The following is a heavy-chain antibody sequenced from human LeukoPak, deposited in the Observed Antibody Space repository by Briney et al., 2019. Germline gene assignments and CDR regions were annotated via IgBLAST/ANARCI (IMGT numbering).Heavy chain of an antibody. Sequence: GGSLRLSCAASGFIFPTYWMSWVRQVPGKGLEWVANINQDGSEKYYVDSVKGRFTISRDNSKNTLYLQMNSLRAEDTAVYYCARDQSYYAGAAFDIWGQGTMVTVSS. V-gene: IGHV3-7*01. CDR3: ARDQSYYAGAAFDI. CDR1: GFIFPTYW. J-gene: IGHJ3*02. D-gene: IGHD2-2*01. CDR2: INQDGSEK.